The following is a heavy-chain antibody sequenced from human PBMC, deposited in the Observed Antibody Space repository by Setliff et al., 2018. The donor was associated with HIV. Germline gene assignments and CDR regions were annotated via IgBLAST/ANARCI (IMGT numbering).Heavy chain of an antibody. V-gene: IGHV4-38-2*01. J-gene: IGHJ3*02. CDR2: FYHGGGT. Sequence: SETLSLTCAVSGYIISRGYHWGWIRQPPGKGLEWIGSFYHGGGTYYKSSLKSRVTISVDTSKNQFSLKLNSVTAADTAVYYCVRHNPTVVTDGYDIWGQGTKVTVSS. D-gene: IGHD2-21*02. CDR3: VRHNPTVVTDGYDI. CDR1: GYIISRGYH.